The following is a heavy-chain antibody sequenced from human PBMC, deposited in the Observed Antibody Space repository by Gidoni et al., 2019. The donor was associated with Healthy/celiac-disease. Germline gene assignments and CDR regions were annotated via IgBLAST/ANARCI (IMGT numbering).Heavy chain of an antibody. Sequence: EVQLVQSGAEVKKPGESLKISCKGSGYSFTSYWIGWVRQMPGKGLEWMGIIYPGDSDTRYSPSFQGQVTISADKSISTAYLQWSSLKASDTAMYYCARLYYYDSSGYYYEEGLNAFDIWGQGTMVTVSS. V-gene: IGHV5-51*01. CDR2: IYPGDSDT. CDR3: ARLYYYDSSGYYYEEGLNAFDI. J-gene: IGHJ3*02. D-gene: IGHD3-22*01. CDR1: GYSFTSYW.